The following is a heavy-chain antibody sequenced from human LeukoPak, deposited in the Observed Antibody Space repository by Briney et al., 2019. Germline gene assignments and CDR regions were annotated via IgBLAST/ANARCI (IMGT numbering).Heavy chain of an antibody. V-gene: IGHV4-59*01. J-gene: IGHJ3*02. CDR1: GGSISSYY. Sequence: SETLSLTCTVSGGSISSYYWSWIRQPPGKGLEWIGYIYYSGSTNYNPSLKSRVTISVDTSKDQFSLKLSSVTAADTAVYYCARVSANAFDIWGQGTMVTVSS. CDR2: IYYSGST. CDR3: ARVSANAFDI.